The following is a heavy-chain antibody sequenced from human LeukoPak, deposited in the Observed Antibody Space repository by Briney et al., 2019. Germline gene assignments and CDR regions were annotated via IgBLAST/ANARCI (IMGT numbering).Heavy chain of an antibody. CDR2: IYTSGST. CDR3: ARSRISYYGSGSYYLRGPDYGMDV. V-gene: IGHV4-4*07. CDR1: GGSISSYY. D-gene: IGHD3-10*01. J-gene: IGHJ6*02. Sequence: SETLSLTCTVSGGSISSYYWSWIRQPAGKGLEWIGRIYTSGSTNYNPSLKSRVTMSVDTSKNQFSLKLSSVTAADTAVYYCARSRISYYGSGSYYLRGPDYGMDVWGQGTTVTVSS.